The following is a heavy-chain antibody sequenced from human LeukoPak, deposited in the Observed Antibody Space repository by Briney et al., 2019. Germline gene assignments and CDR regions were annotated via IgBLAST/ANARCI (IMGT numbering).Heavy chain of an antibody. CDR3: ARGLAVATMASWFDP. CDR2: IIPIFGTA. J-gene: IGHJ5*02. Sequence: SVKVSRKASGGTFSSYAISWVRQAPGQGLEWMGGIIPIFGTANYAQKFQGRVTITADESTSTAYMELSSLRSEDTAVYYCARGLAVATMASWFDPWGQGTLVTVSS. D-gene: IGHD5-12*01. V-gene: IGHV1-69*01. CDR1: GGTFSSYA.